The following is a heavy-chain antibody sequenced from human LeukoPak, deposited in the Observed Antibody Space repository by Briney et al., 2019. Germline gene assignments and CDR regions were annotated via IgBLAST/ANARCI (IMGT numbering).Heavy chain of an antibody. D-gene: IGHD3-22*01. V-gene: IGHV1-46*01. CDR1: GYTFTDYY. Sequence: GASPKVACKASGYTFTDYYIHWVRQAPGQGLEWMGIINPRGGSTTYAQKFQGRLTMARDTSTSTVYMEMSSLRSEDTAVYYCARLGYYYDSSRGGSLDYWGQGTLVTVTS. CDR2: INPRGGST. J-gene: IGHJ4*02. CDR3: ARLGYYYDSSRGGSLDY.